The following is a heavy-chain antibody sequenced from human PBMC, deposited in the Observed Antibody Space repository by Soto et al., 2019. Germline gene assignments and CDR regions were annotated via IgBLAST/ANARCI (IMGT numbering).Heavy chain of an antibody. CDR2: ISGSGGST. Sequence: PGGSLRLSCAASGFTFSSYAMSWVRQAPGKGLEWVSAISGSGGSTYYADSVKGRFTISRDNSKNTLYLQMNSLRAEDTAVYYCAKDLEADYDILTGYRFDYWGQGTLVTVS. V-gene: IGHV3-23*01. D-gene: IGHD3-9*01. CDR1: GFTFSSYA. CDR3: AKDLEADYDILTGYRFDY. J-gene: IGHJ4*02.